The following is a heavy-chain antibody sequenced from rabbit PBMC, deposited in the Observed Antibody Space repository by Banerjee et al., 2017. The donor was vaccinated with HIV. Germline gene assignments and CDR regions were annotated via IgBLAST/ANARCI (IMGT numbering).Heavy chain of an antibody. CDR2: INIVNGAT. J-gene: IGHJ3*01. Sequence: QSLEESGGDLVKPGASLTLTCTASGFSFSSSYWICWVRQAPGKGLEWIACINIVNGATAYASWAKGRFTISKTSTTVTLQMTSLTAADTATYFCARDLGGDDYSDHVFFGLWGQGTLVTVS. CDR1: GFSFSSSYW. V-gene: IGHV1S40*01. CDR3: ARDLGGDDYSDHVFFGL. D-gene: IGHD2-1*01.